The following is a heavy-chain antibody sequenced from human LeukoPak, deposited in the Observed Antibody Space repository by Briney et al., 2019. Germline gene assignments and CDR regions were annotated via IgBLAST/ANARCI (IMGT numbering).Heavy chain of an antibody. V-gene: IGHV1-3*01. D-gene: IGHD5-12*01. CDR1: GFTFTSYA. Sequence: PGGSLRLSCAASGFTFTSYAMHWVRQAPGQRLEWMGWINAGNGNTKYSQKFQGRVTITRDTSASTAYMELSSLRSEDTAVYYCARARGYSGYDYPKNWFDPWGQGTLVTVSS. CDR2: INAGNGNT. J-gene: IGHJ5*02. CDR3: ARARGYSGYDYPKNWFDP.